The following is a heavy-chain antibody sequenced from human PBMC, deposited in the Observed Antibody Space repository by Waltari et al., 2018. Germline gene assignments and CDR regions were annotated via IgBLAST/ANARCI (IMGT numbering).Heavy chain of an antibody. J-gene: IGHJ4*02. V-gene: IGHV3-7*04. CDR3: ARDWEGXRPNFDY. Sequence: EVQLVESXGGLVEPGGSLRLSCXASGXSFSNYXMSWVRQAPGKGLEGVADIKEDGSKXYYLGSVKGRFTXSRXNAXXXVXLQMNSLXXXDTAXYYCARDWEGXRPNFDYXGQGTLVTVXS. CDR2: IKEDGSKX. D-gene: IGHD1-26*01. CDR1: GXSFSNYX.